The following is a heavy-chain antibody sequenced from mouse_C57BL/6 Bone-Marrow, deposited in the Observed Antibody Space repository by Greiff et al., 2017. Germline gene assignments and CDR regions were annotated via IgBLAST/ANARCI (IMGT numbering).Heavy chain of an antibody. CDR1: GYTFTDHT. CDR3: ARGFLLWLRRKRGWAGAMDY. Sequence: VQLQQSDAELVKPGASVKISCKVSGYTFTDHTIHWMKQRPEQGLEWIGYIYPRDGSTKYNEKFNGKATLTADNSSSTAYMQLNSLTSEDSAVSVCARGFLLWLRRKRGWAGAMDYWGQGTSVTVSS. V-gene: IGHV1-78*01. J-gene: IGHJ4*01. CDR2: IYPRDGST. D-gene: IGHD2-2*01.